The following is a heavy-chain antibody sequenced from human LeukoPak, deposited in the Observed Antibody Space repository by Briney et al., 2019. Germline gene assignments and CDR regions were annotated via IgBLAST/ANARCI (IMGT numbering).Heavy chain of an antibody. CDR2: IYYSGST. V-gene: IGHV4-39*01. D-gene: IGHD3-3*01. Sequence: PSETLSLTCTVSGGSISSSSYYWGWIRQPPGKGLEWIGSIYYSGSTYYNPSLKSRVTISVDTSKNQFSLKLSSVTAADTAVYYCARTHTYYDFWSGYYYYYYMDVWAKGPRSPSP. CDR3: ARTHTYYDFWSGYYYYYYMDV. J-gene: IGHJ6*03. CDR1: GGSISSSSYY.